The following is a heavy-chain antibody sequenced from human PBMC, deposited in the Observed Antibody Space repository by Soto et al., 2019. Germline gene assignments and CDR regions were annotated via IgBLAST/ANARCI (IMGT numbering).Heavy chain of an antibody. V-gene: IGHV3-49*03. J-gene: IGHJ6*03. CDR2: IRSKAYGGTT. Sequence: ALRLSCTASGFTLGDYAMSWFRQAPGKGLEWGGFIRSKAYGGTTEYAASVKGRFTISRDDSKSIAYLQMNSLKTEDTAVYYCTRDENDFWRGYLQPMDVWGKGTTVTVSS. CDR1: GFTLGDYA. CDR3: TRDENDFWRGYLQPMDV. D-gene: IGHD3-3*01.